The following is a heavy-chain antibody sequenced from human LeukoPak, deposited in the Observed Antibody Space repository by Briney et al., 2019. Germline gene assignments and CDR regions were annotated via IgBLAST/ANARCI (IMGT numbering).Heavy chain of an antibody. V-gene: IGHV3-74*01. CDR1: GFSFSSYW. J-gene: IGHJ4*02. Sequence: PGGSLSLSCAASGFSFSSYWMHWVRQPPGKGLVWVSCINSDGSNTSYADSVKGRFTISSDYAKNTPYLQMNSLRAEDAAVYYCAREWCSSTSCWENFDYWGQGTLVTVSS. CDR2: INSDGSNT. D-gene: IGHD2-2*01. CDR3: AREWCSSTSCWENFDY.